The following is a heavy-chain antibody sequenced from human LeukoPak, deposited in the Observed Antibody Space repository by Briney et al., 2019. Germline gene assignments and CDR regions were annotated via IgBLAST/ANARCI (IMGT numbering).Heavy chain of an antibody. CDR1: GFTFSSYG. CDR3: AKSGRNWAYLEY. Sequence: GGSLRLSCAASGFTFSSYGMHWVRQAPGRGLEWVAVIWYDGTNKYYADSVRGRFTISRDSSKNTLYLQMNSLRAEDTAVYYCAKSGRNWAYLEYWGQGTLVTVSS. CDR2: IWYDGTNK. J-gene: IGHJ4*02. D-gene: IGHD7-27*01. V-gene: IGHV3-33*06.